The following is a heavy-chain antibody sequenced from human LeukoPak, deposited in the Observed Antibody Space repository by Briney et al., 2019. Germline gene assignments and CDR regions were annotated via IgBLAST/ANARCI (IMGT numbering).Heavy chain of an antibody. CDR2: IYPGDSDT. J-gene: IGHJ6*02. V-gene: IGHV5-51*01. CDR1: GYRFTSYW. CDR3: ARGRSIAVYYYYGMDV. Sequence: GESLKISFKGSGYRFTSYWIGWVRPMPGKGLEWMGIIYPGDSDTRYSPSFQGQVTISADKSISTAYLQWSSLKASDTAMYYCARGRSIAVYYYYGMDVWGQGTTVTVSS. D-gene: IGHD6-6*01.